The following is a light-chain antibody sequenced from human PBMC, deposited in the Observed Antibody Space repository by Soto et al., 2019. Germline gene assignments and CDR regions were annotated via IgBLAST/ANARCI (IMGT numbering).Light chain of an antibody. CDR3: QQTYSIPWT. Sequence: DIPMTQSPSSLSAFVGDRLTITCRASQSGDNYLNWYQHKPGKAPKLLIAVASTLQTGVPSRFSGSGSGTDFTLTISNLQPEDFATYYFQQTYSIPWTFGQGTKVDI. CDR2: VAS. J-gene: IGKJ1*01. CDR1: QSGDNY. V-gene: IGKV1-39*01.